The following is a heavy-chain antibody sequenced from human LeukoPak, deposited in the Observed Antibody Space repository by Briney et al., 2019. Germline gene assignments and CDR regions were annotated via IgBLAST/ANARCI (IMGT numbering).Heavy chain of an antibody. CDR2: IYYSGST. CDR1: GGSINSYY. D-gene: IGHD2-2*01. CDR3: ARSRNLGYCSSTSCYVDWFDP. J-gene: IGHJ5*02. V-gene: IGHV4-59*01. Sequence: SETLSLTCTVSGGSINSYYWSWIRQPPGKELEWIGCIYYSGSTNYNPSLKSRVTISVDTSKNQFSLKLSSVTAADTAVYYCARSRNLGYCSSTSCYVDWFDPWGQGTLVTVSS.